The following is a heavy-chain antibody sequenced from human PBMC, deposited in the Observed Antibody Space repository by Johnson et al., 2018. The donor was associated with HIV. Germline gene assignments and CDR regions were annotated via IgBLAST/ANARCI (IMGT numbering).Heavy chain of an antibody. Sequence: QMQLVESGGGVVRPGGSLRLSCAAPGFTFSCCDMYWVRQAPGKGLEWVAVIWYDGSNKYYADSVKGRFTISRDNSKNTLYLQMNSLRAEDTAVYYCARGMWIPEIDAIDIWGQGTMVTVSS. J-gene: IGHJ3*02. D-gene: IGHD5-18*01. V-gene: IGHV3-33*08. CDR1: GFTFSCCD. CDR3: ARGMWIPEIDAIDI. CDR2: IWYDGSNK.